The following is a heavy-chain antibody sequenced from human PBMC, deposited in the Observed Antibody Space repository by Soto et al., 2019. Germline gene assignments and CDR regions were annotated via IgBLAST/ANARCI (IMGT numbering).Heavy chain of an antibody. D-gene: IGHD6-13*01. J-gene: IGHJ6*02. CDR1: GGTFSSYA. V-gene: IGHV1-69*01. CDR2: IIPIFGTA. CDR3: ASVSIAAAGAHYYGMDV. Sequence: QVQLVQSGAEVKKPGSSVKVSCKAPGGTFSSYAISWLRQAPGQGLEWMGGIIPIFGTANYAQKFQGRVTITADESTSTAYMELSRLRSEDTAVYYCASVSIAAAGAHYYGMDVWGQGTTVTVSS.